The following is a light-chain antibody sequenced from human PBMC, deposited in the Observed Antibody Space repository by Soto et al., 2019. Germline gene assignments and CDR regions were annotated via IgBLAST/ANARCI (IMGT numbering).Light chain of an antibody. CDR2: GAS. CDR3: QQYGSSGT. Sequence: EIVLTRSPGTLSLSPGEMATLSCRASQSVSNNYLAWYQQKPGQAPRLLIYGASNRATGIPDRFSGSGSGTDFTLTISRLEPEDFAVYYCQQYGSSGTFGQGTKVDI. V-gene: IGKV3-20*01. CDR1: QSVSNNY. J-gene: IGKJ1*01.